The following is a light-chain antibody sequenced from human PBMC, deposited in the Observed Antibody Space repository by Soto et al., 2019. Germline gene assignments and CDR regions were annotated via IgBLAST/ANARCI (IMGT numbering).Light chain of an antibody. V-gene: IGLV2-14*01. Sequence: QSVLTQPASVSGSPGQSITISCTGTGSDVGSYKYVSWYQQHPGKAPKLIIFDVSNRPSGVSDRFSGSKSGNRASLTISGLEAEDDADYYCSSYTSISSLGVFGTGTKVTVL. CDR1: GSDVGSYKY. J-gene: IGLJ1*01. CDR3: SSYTSISSLGV. CDR2: DVS.